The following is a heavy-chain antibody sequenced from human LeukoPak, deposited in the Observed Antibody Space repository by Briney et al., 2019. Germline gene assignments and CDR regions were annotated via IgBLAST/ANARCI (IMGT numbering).Heavy chain of an antibody. CDR1: GYTLTRYG. V-gene: IGHV1-18*01. D-gene: IGHD4-17*01. CDR2: ICTYKGNT. CDR3: GRDIGDEADY. Sequence: ASVNVSCKSSGYTLTRYGICWVRQARAQGLEWVGWICTYKGNTNYAQKLQGRVTMTTHTYTDTPYMELRSSGSRDTAVFFCGRDIGDEADYWGPGTLVTVSS. J-gene: IGHJ4*02.